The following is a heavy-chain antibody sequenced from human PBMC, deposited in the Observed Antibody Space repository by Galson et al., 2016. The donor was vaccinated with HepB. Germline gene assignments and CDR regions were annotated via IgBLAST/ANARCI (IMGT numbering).Heavy chain of an antibody. J-gene: IGHJ4*02. Sequence: SLRLSCAASGFVFSNFGLSWVRQAPGKGLEWVASISTRRTTYYSDSVQGRFTISRDNSNNTLYLQMNGLGAEDTAVYYCAKERLVRRIFDHCGQGTLLTVSS. D-gene: IGHD1-1*01. CDR2: ISTRRTT. CDR3: AKERLVRRIFDH. CDR1: GFVFSNFG. V-gene: IGHV3-23*01.